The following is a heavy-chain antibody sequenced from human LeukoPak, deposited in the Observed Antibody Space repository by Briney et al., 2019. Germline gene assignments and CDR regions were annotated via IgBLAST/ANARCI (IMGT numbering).Heavy chain of an antibody. CDR3: AREHRHEGATVDS. CDR1: GFTFSSYW. D-gene: IGHD1-26*01. CDR2: IERDGRST. V-gene: IGHV3-74*01. J-gene: IGHJ4*02. Sequence: GGSLRLSCAASGFTFSSYWMHWVRQAPGKGLVWVSRIERDGRSTSYADSVRGRFTISRDNAKNTLYLQMNSLRVEDTAVYYCAREHRHEGATVDSWGQGTLVTVSS.